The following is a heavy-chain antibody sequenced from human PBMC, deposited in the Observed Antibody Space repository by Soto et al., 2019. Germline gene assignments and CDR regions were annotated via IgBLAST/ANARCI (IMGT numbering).Heavy chain of an antibody. J-gene: IGHJ4*02. CDR2: ISAYNGNT. D-gene: IGHD5-12*01. Sequence: GASVKVSCKTSGYTFSNYCINWVRQAPGQGLEWMGWISAYNGNTNFAQKLQGRVSLTTDTSSTTAYMERRSLTSDYTSVYYCARDLVPGYTGFSDYWGQGTLVTVSS. CDR3: ARDLVPGYTGFSDY. CDR1: GYTFSNYC. V-gene: IGHV1-18*01.